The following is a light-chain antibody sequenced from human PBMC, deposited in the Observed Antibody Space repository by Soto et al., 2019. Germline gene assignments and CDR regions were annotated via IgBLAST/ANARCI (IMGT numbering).Light chain of an antibody. CDR2: GAS. Sequence: EIVLTQSPGTLSLSPGERATLSCRASQSVSSSYLAWYQQKPGQALRLLIYGASSRATGIPDRFSGSGSGTDFTLTISRLEPEDFAVYYCQRYVSSPTFGQGTKLEIK. J-gene: IGKJ2*01. V-gene: IGKV3-20*01. CDR1: QSVSSSY. CDR3: QRYVSSPT.